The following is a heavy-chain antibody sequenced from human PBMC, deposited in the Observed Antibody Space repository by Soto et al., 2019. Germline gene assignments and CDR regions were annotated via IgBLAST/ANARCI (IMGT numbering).Heavy chain of an antibody. D-gene: IGHD2-15*01. CDR3: TREPGSLGYCKSGSCSIYDY. Sequence: GGSLRLSCAASGFTFSDHYMDWVRQALGKGLEWVGRIRNKANSYTTDFAASVKGRFTISRDDSKSSVFLQMSNLKTEDTAVYYCTREPGSLGYCKSGSCSIYDYWGQGTLVTVSS. J-gene: IGHJ4*02. V-gene: IGHV3-72*01. CDR1: GFTFSDHY. CDR2: IRNKANSYTT.